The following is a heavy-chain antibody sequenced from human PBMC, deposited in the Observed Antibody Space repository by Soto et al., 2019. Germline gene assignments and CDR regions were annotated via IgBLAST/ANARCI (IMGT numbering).Heavy chain of an antibody. D-gene: IGHD2-21*02. CDR1: GFTFSRYA. Sequence: VGSLRLSCADSGFTFSRYAMSWFRQAPVNGLEWVSAISGSGGSTYYADSVKGRFTISRDNSKNTLYLQMNSLRAEDTAVYYCAKDRSYCGGDCYSPYYFDYWGQGTLVTVSS. J-gene: IGHJ4*02. CDR2: ISGSGGST. V-gene: IGHV3-23*01. CDR3: AKDRSYCGGDCYSPYYFDY.